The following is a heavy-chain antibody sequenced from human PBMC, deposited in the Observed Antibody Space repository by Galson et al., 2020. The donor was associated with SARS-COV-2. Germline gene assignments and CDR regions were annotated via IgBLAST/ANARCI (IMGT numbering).Heavy chain of an antibody. CDR3: ARHLRRYDAFDI. CDR2: IYYSGST. CDR1: GGSISSSSYY. Sequence: SETLSLTCTVSGGSISSSSYYWGWIRQPPGKGLEWIGSIYYSGSTYYNPSLKSRVTISVDTSKNQFSLKLSSVTAADTAVYYCARHLRRYDAFDIWGQGTMVTVSS. J-gene: IGHJ3*02. D-gene: IGHD1-1*01. V-gene: IGHV4-39*01.